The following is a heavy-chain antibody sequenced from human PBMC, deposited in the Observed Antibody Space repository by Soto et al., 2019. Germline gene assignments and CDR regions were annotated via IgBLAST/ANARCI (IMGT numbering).Heavy chain of an antibody. CDR2: ISYDGSYK. CDR3: ATYYDILTGYCLLK. D-gene: IGHD3-9*01. Sequence: PGGSLRLSCAASGLIFSNYGIHWFPQPQGKGLEWVAVISYDGSYKYYADSVKGRFTISRDNSKNTLYLQMNGLRAEDTAVYYCATYYDILTGYCLLKWGQGTLVTVSS. V-gene: IGHV3-30*03. J-gene: IGHJ4*02. CDR1: GLIFSNYG.